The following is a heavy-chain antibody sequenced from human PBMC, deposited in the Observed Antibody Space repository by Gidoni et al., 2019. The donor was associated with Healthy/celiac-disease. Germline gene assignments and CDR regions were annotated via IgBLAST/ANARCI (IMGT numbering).Heavy chain of an antibody. CDR3: ARDRGDYGDYWFDP. J-gene: IGHJ5*02. V-gene: IGHV1-18*04. CDR1: GYTFPSYG. D-gene: IGHD4-17*01. Sequence: QVQLVQSGAEVKKPGPSVKVYCTDSGYTFPSYGISWVRQAPGQGLEWMGWISAYKCNTNYAQKLQGIVTMTTDTSTSTAYMELRSLRSDDTAVYYCARDRGDYGDYWFDPWGQVTLVTVSS. CDR2: ISAYKCNT.